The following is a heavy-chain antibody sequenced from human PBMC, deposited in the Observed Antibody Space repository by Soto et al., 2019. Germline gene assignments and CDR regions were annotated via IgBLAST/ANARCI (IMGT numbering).Heavy chain of an antibody. CDR3: AASGRAGYYSYYYYGLDV. V-gene: IGHV1-58*01. D-gene: IGHD3-22*01. J-gene: IGHJ6*02. Sequence: SVKVSCKASGFTFTSSAVQWVRQARGQRLEWIGWIVVGSGNTNYAQKFQERVTITRDMSTSTAYMELSSLRSEDTAVYYCAASGRAGYYSYYYYGLDVWGQGTTVTVSS. CDR2: IVVGSGNT. CDR1: GFTFTSSA.